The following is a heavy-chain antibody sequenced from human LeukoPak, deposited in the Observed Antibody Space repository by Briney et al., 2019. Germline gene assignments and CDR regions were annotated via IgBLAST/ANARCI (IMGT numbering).Heavy chain of an antibody. CDR1: GLTHCRYR. J-gene: IGHJ1*01. Sequence: GVPLTLLCGLSGLTHCRYRMIGPPESREKGVVGVVNIKQYESQIYYVDSVKGRFTISRDNVKNSLYLQMNSLRVEDTAVYYCAKDNPGFGKLEGYFHHWGQGTLVTVSS. V-gene: IGHV3-7*01. CDR3: AKDNPGFGKLEGYFHH. CDR2: IKQYESQI. D-gene: IGHD3-10*01.